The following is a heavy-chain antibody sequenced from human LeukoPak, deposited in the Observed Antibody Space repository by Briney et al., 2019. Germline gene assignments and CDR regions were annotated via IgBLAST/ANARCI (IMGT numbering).Heavy chain of an antibody. J-gene: IGHJ4*02. CDR3: ARGWRTVVTASFDY. CDR1: GFTFSSYAM. D-gene: IGHD2-21*02. V-gene: IGHV4-4*02. Sequence: GSLRLSCAASGFTFSSYAMSWVRQPPGKGLEWIGEIYHSGSTNYNPSLKSRVTISVDKSKNQFSLKLSSVTAADTAVYYCARGWRTVVTASFDYWGQGTLVTVSS. CDR2: IYHSGST.